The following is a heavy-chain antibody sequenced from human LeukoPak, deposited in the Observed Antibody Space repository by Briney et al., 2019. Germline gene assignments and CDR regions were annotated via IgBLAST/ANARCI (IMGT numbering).Heavy chain of an antibody. V-gene: IGHV3-23*01. CDR3: AKDRPNYYDSSGHYYRRNGDY. CDR1: GFTFSIYA. CDR2: ITSAGTGT. D-gene: IGHD3-22*01. Sequence: GGSLRLSCAASGFTFSIYAMSWVRQPPGKGLEWVSSITSAGTGTFYADSVKGRFTISRVNSENTLYLQMNSLRAEDTAIYYCAKDRPNYYDSSGHYYRRNGDYWGQGTLVTVSS. J-gene: IGHJ4*02.